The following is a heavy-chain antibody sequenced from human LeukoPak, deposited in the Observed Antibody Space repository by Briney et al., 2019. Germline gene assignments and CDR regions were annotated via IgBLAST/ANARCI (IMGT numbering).Heavy chain of an antibody. CDR2: ISAYNSNT. V-gene: IGHV1-18*01. Sequence: GASVKVSCKASGYTFTSYGVSWVRQAPGQGLEWMGWISAYNSNTNYAQKLQGRVTMTTDTSTSTAYMELRSLRSDDTAVYYCARDHDILTGPRDYYYYGMDVWGQGTTVTVSS. CDR3: ARDHDILTGPRDYYYYGMDV. D-gene: IGHD3-9*01. J-gene: IGHJ6*02. CDR1: GYTFTSYG.